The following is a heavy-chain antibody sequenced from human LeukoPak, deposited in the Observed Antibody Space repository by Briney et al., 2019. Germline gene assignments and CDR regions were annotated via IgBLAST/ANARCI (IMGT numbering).Heavy chain of an antibody. V-gene: IGHV4-39*07. CDR2: IYYSGST. CDR3: ASLPKGNYYDSSGYYSY. D-gene: IGHD3-22*01. J-gene: IGHJ4*02. CDR1: GGSISSSSYY. Sequence: PSETLSLTCTVSGGSISSSSYYWGWIRQPPGKGLEWIGSIYYSGSTNYNPSLKSRVTISVDTSKNQFSLKLSSVTAADTAVYYCASLPKGNYYDSSGYYSYWGQGTLVTVSS.